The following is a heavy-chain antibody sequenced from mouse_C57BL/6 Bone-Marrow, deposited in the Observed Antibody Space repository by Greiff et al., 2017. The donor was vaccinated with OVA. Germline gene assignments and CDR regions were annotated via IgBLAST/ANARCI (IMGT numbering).Heavy chain of an antibody. J-gene: IGHJ4*01. CDR1: GYTFTSYW. D-gene: IGHD4-1*01. V-gene: IGHV1-5*01. CDR3: TWDPYYAMDY. CDR2: IYPGNSDT. Sequence: EVQLQQSGTVLARPGASVKMSCKTSGYTFTSYWMHWVKQRPGQGLEWIGAIYPGNSDTSYNQKFKGKATLTAVTSASTAYMELSSLTNEDSAVYYCTWDPYYAMDYWGQGTSVTVSS.